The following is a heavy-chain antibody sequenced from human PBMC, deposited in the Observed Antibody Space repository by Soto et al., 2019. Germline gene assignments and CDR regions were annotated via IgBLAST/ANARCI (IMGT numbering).Heavy chain of an antibody. V-gene: IGHV4-34*01. CDR2: INHSGST. D-gene: IGHD6-19*01. CDR3: ARGLSSGWYKDSWFEP. J-gene: IGHJ5*02. Sequence: WETLSLTCAVYVGSFSGYYWSWIRQPPGKWLEWIGEINHSGSTNYNPSLKSRATISVDTSKNQFSLKLSSVTAADTAVYYCARGLSSGWYKDSWFEPWGQGTLVIVSS. CDR1: VGSFSGYY.